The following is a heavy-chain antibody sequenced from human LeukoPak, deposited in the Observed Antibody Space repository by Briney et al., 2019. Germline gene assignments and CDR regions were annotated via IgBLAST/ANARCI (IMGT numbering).Heavy chain of an antibody. CDR3: AKGYGESHFDS. CDR1: GFTFRSFG. V-gene: IGHV3-30*02. Sequence: PGGSLRLSCAASGFTFRSFGMHFVRQAPGKGLEWVAFIRVDGSNQYYIDSVKGRFTISRDNSNNTLFLQMNNLRGDDTAVYFCAKGYGESHFDSWGQGTLVTVSS. D-gene: IGHD5-18*01. CDR2: IRVDGSNQ. J-gene: IGHJ4*02.